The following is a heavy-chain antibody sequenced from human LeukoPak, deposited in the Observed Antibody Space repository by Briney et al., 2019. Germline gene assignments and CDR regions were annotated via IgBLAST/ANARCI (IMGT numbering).Heavy chain of an antibody. J-gene: IGHJ4*02. CDR1: GFTFSSYA. CDR3: AKHPPIVVVVAATVDF. Sequence: GESLKISCAASGFTFSSYAMSWVRQAPGKGLEWVSAISGSGGSTYYADSVKGRFTISRDNSKNTLYLQMSSLRAEDTAVYYRAKHPPIVVVVAATVDFRGQGTLVTVSS. CDR2: ISGSGGST. V-gene: IGHV3-23*01. D-gene: IGHD2-15*01.